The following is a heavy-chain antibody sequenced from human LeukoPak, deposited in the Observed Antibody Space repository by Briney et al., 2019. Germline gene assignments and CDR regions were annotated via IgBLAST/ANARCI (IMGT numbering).Heavy chain of an antibody. J-gene: IGHJ3*02. D-gene: IGHD2-2*01. V-gene: IGHV4-61*02. CDR2: IFTRGST. Sequence: SETLSLTCTVSGGSISSGSYYWTWIRQPAGKGPEWIGRIFTRGSTNYNPSLKSRVTISLDTSKSQFSLKLSSVTAADTAVYYCASQLGAFDIWGQGTMVTVSS. CDR1: GGSISSGSYY. CDR3: ASQLGAFDI.